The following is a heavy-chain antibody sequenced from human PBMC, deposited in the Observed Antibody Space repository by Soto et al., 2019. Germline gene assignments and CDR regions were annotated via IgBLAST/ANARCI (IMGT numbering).Heavy chain of an antibody. CDR2: IDPGDSST. J-gene: IGHJ6*02. D-gene: IGHD1-26*01. V-gene: IGHV5-10-1*01. CDR1: GYSFTTYW. Sequence: GESLKISCQGSGYSFTTYWISWVRQMPGKGLEWMGKIDPGDSSTNYSLSFRGHITISVDRSINTAHLQFSSLKAADTAVYYCARLEKWYYNYYGLDVWGQGTMVTVSS. CDR3: ARLEKWYYNYYGLDV.